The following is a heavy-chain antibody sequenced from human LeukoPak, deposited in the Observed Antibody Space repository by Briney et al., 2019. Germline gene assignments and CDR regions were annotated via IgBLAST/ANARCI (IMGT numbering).Heavy chain of an antibody. V-gene: IGHV4-34*01. Sequence: SETLSLTCTVSGGSISSYYWSWIRQPPGKGLEWIGEINHSGSTNYNPSLKSRVTISVDTSKNQFSLKLSSVTAADTAVYYCASRFRGSYFPFDYWGQGTLVTVSS. D-gene: IGHD1-26*01. CDR3: ASRFRGSYFPFDY. J-gene: IGHJ4*02. CDR1: GGSISSYY. CDR2: INHSGST.